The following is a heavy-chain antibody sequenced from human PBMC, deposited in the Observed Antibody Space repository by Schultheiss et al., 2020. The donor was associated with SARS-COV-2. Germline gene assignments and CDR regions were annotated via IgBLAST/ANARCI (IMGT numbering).Heavy chain of an antibody. CDR1: GGSFSGYY. J-gene: IGHJ3*02. CDR2: INHSGST. D-gene: IGHD5-12*01. CDR3: ARDPDISGGYDLTIDYPNVLGAFDI. Sequence: GSLRLSCAVYGGSFSGYYWSWIRQPPGKGLEWIGEINHSGSTNYNPSLKSRVTISVDTSKNQFSLKLSSVTAADTAVYYCARDPDISGGYDLTIDYPNVLGAFDIWGQGTMVTVSS. V-gene: IGHV4-34*01.